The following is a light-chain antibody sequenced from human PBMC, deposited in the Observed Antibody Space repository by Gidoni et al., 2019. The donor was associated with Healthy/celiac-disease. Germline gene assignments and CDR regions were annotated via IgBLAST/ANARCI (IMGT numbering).Light chain of an antibody. CDR1: PSVSSD. Sequence: SPSVSSDLAWYQQKPGHAPRLLIYDASNWATGIPARFSGSGSGTDFTLTISRLAPEDFSVDYCQQRSNWLPFGQGTKLEIK. J-gene: IGKJ2*01. CDR2: DAS. CDR3: QQRSNWLP. V-gene: IGKV3-11*01.